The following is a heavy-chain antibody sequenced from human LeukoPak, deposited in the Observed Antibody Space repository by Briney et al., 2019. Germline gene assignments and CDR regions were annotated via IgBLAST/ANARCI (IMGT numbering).Heavy chain of an antibody. Sequence: ASVKVSCKASGYTFTGYYMHWVRQAPGQGLEWMGWINPNSGGTNYAQKFQGRVTMTRDTSISTAHMELSRLRSNDTAVYYCAGAWPYYFDYWGQGTLVTVSS. CDR3: AGAWPYYFDY. CDR1: GYTFTGYY. CDR2: INPNSGGT. V-gene: IGHV1-2*02. J-gene: IGHJ4*02.